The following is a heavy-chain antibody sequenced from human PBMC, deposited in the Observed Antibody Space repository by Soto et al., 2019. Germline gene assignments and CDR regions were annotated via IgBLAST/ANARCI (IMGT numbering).Heavy chain of an antibody. CDR3: ARGLDSSSWNSATNFDY. D-gene: IGHD6-13*01. Sequence: GGSLRLSCAASGFTFSSYDMHWVRQATGKGLEWVSAIGTAGDTYYPGSVKGRFTISRENAKNSLYLQMNSLRAGDTAVYYCARGLDSSSWNSATNFDYWGQGTLVTVSS. V-gene: IGHV3-13*01. CDR2: IGTAGDT. CDR1: GFTFSSYD. J-gene: IGHJ4*02.